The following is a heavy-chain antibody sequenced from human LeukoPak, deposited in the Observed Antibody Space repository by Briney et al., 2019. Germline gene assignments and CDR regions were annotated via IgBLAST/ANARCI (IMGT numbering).Heavy chain of an antibody. J-gene: IGHJ4*02. CDR1: GYTFTGYY. V-gene: IGHV1-8*02. CDR3: ARGRGYYDSSGSFYYFDY. D-gene: IGHD3-22*01. CDR2: INPNSGNT. Sequence: AASVKVSCEASGYTFTGYYMHWVRQAPGQGLEWMGWINPNSGNTGYAQKFQGRVTMTRNTSISTAYMELSSLRSEDTAVYYCARGRGYYDSSGSFYYFDYWGQGTLVTVSS.